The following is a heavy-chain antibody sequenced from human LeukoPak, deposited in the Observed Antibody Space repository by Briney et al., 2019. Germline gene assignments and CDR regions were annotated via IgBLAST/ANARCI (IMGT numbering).Heavy chain of an antibody. CDR2: IYYSGST. J-gene: IGHJ6*03. Sequence: SETLSLTCTVSGGSISSSSYYWGWIRQPPGKGLEWIGSIYYSGSTYYNPSLKSRVTISVDTSKNQFSLKLSSVTAADTAVYYCARRHAAYRYCSSTSCYRGGDHYYYYMDVWGKGTTVTISS. V-gene: IGHV4-39*07. D-gene: IGHD2-2*01. CDR3: ARRHAAYRYCSSTSCYRGGDHYYYYMDV. CDR1: GGSISSSSYY.